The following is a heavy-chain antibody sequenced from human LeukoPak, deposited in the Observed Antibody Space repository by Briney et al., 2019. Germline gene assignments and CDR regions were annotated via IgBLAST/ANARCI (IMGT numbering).Heavy chain of an antibody. Sequence: GGSLRLSCAASGFTFSSYGMSWVRQAPGKGLEWVSAISGSGGSTYYADSVMGRFTISRDNSKNTLYLQMNSLRVEDTAVYYCARGGPLGFDPWGQGTLVTVSS. D-gene: IGHD6-25*01. CDR3: ARGGPLGFDP. CDR1: GFTFSSYG. CDR2: ISGSGGST. V-gene: IGHV3-23*01. J-gene: IGHJ5*02.